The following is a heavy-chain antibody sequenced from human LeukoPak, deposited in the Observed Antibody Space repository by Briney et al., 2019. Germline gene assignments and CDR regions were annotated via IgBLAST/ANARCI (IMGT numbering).Heavy chain of an antibody. CDR3: ARSLYGDYGYFQH. V-gene: IGHV4-30-4*01. J-gene: IGHJ1*01. CDR1: GGSISSGDYC. D-gene: IGHD4-17*01. CDR2: IYYSGST. Sequence: SQTLSLTCTVSGGSISSGDYCWSWIRQPPGKGLEGIGYIYYSGSTYYNPSLKSRVTISVDTSKNQFSLKLSSVTAADTAVYYCARSLYGDYGYFQHWGQGTLVTVSS.